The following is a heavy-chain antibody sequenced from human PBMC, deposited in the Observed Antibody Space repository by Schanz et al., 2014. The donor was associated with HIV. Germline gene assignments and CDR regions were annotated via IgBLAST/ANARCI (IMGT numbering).Heavy chain of an antibody. V-gene: IGHV1-18*01. CDR3: ARGGSGWYGYEGFDY. CDR2: IIPIFGTP. Sequence: QVQLLQSGAEVKKPGASVKVSCKASGYTFTSYSISWVRQAPGQGLEWMGGIIPIFGTPNYAQKFQGRVTMTTDTSTTTAYMELRSLRSDETAIYYCARGGSGWYGYEGFDYWGQGTLVTVSS. D-gene: IGHD6-19*01. J-gene: IGHJ4*02. CDR1: GYTFTSYS.